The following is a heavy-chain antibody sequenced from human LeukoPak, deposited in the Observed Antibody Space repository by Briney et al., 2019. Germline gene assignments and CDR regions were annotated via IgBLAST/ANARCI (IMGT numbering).Heavy chain of an antibody. CDR1: GFTFSSYA. J-gene: IGHJ4*02. Sequence: GRSLRLSCAASGFTFSSYAMHWVRQAPGKGLEWVAVISYDGSNKYYAVSVKGRFTISRDNSKNTLYLQMNSLRAEDTAVYYCARGYSGSYDFDYWGQGTLVTVSS. V-gene: IGHV3-30*04. CDR2: ISYDGSNK. CDR3: ARGYSGSYDFDY. D-gene: IGHD1-26*01.